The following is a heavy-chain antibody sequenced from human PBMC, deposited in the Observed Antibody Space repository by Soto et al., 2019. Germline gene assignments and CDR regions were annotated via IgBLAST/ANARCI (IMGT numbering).Heavy chain of an antibody. CDR3: ARAPGGAMDV. Sequence: QVRLVQSGAEVKKPGASVKVSCKASGYTFTSYFMHWVRQAPGQGLEWMGIINPNGGGTSYAQKFQGGVTVTRDTSTSKVYMELSGLRSDDTAVYYCARAPGGAMDVWGQGTTVTVSS. CDR1: GYTFTSYF. D-gene: IGHD1-26*01. CDR2: INPNGGGT. V-gene: IGHV1-46*01. J-gene: IGHJ6*02.